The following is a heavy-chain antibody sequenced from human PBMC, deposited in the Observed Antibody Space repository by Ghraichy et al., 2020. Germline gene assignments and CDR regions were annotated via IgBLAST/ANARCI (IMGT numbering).Heavy chain of an antibody. D-gene: IGHD6-19*01. CDR2: IIPIFGTA. J-gene: IGHJ6*02. V-gene: IGHV1-69*05. Sequence: KVSCKASGGTFSSYAISWVRQAPGQGLEWMGGIIPIFGTANYAQKFQGRVTITTDESTSTAYMELSSLRSEDTAVYYCARVSLQWLVRGYYYYGMDVWGQGTTVTVSS. CDR3: ARVSLQWLVRGYYYYGMDV. CDR1: GGTFSSYA.